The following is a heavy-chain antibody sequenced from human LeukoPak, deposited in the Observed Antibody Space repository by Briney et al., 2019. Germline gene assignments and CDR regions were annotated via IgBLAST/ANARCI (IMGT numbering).Heavy chain of an antibody. CDR1: GGSISSSSYY. CDR2: NYYSGST. V-gene: IGHV4-39*07. CDR3: ARVRSTDYYFDY. J-gene: IGHJ4*02. Sequence: SETLSLTCTVSGGSISSSSYYWGWIRQPPGKGLEWIGSNYYSGSTYYNPSLKSRVTISVDRSKNQFSLNLNSVTAADTAVYYCARVRSTDYYFDYWGQGTLVTVSS.